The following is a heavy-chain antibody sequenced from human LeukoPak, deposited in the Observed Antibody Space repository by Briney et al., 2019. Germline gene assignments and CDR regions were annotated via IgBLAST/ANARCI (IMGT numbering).Heavy chain of an antibody. J-gene: IGHJ4*02. CDR1: GDSVSSNRAA. V-gene: IGHV6-1*01. D-gene: IGHD3-10*01. CDR2: TYYRSKWST. Sequence: SQTLSLTCDISGDSVSSNRAAWNWIRQSPSRGLEWLGRTYYRSKWSTGYAASVKSRISIKPDTSKNQLSLQLNSVTPEDTAVYYCARLPAGSGNYPDYWGQGTLVTVSS. CDR3: ARLPAGSGNYPDY.